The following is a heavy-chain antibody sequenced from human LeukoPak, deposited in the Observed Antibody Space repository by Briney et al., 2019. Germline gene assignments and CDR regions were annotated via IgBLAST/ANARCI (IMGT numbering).Heavy chain of an antibody. Sequence: GGSLRLSCAASGFTFSTYWMHWVRQAPGKGLEWVASINHNGNVNYYVDSVKGRFTISRDNAKNSLYLQMSNLRAEDTAVYFCARGGGLDVWGQGATVTVSS. CDR2: INHNGNVN. J-gene: IGHJ6*02. CDR3: ARGGGLDV. CDR1: GFTFSTYW. D-gene: IGHD3-16*01. V-gene: IGHV3-7*03.